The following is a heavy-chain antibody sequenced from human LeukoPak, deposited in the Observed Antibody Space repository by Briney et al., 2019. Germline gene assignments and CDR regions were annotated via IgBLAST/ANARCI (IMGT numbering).Heavy chain of an antibody. D-gene: IGHD3-3*01. CDR2: ISTYNGNT. CDR3: ARVGVGSDS. Sequence: GASVKVSCKASGYTFTTFGLSWVRQAPGQGLEWMGWISTYNGNTNYAHKVQGRVTMTTDTSTSTAYMELSSLRSDDTAMYYCARVGVGSDSWGQGTLVTVSS. J-gene: IGHJ4*02. V-gene: IGHV1-18*01. CDR1: GYTFTTFG.